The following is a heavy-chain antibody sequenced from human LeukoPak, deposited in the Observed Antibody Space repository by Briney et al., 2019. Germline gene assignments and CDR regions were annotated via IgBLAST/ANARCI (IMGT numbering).Heavy chain of an antibody. V-gene: IGHV3-43*02. J-gene: IGHJ6*03. Sequence: PGGSLRLSCAASGFTFDGHAMHWVRQAPGKGLEWVSVISGDGDRTYYADSVKGRFTVSRDNSKNSLYLQLNSPRSEDTALYYCAKDARLIHLWSIVYYYYYMDVWGKGTAVTVSS. CDR3: AKDARLIHLWSIVYYYYYMDV. D-gene: IGHD5-18*01. CDR1: GFTFDGHA. CDR2: ISGDGDRT.